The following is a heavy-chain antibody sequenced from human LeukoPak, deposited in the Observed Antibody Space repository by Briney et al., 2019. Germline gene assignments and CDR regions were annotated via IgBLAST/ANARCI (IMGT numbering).Heavy chain of an antibody. J-gene: IGHJ4*02. CDR3: ARYDYYGSGVQYYFDY. Sequence: PSETLSLTCTVSGGSISSSSYYWGWIRRPPGKGLEWIGSIYYSGSTYYNPSLKSRVTISVDTSKNQFSLKPSSVTAADTAVYYCARYDYYGSGVQYYFDYWGQGTLVTVSS. V-gene: IGHV4-39*01. CDR2: IYYSGST. CDR1: GGSISSSSYY. D-gene: IGHD3-10*01.